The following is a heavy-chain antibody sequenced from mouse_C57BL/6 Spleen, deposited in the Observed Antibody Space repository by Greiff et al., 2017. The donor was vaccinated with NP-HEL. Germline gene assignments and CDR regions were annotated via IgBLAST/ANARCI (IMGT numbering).Heavy chain of an antibody. CDR2: IDPSDSYT. CDR3: LYGSSYGWFAY. J-gene: IGHJ3*01. V-gene: IGHV1-59*01. CDR1: GYTFTSYW. D-gene: IGHD1-1*01. Sequence: VQLQQPGAELVRPGTSVKLSCKASGYTFTSYWMHWVKQRPGQGLEWIGVIDPSDSYTNYNQKFKGKATLTVDTSSSTAYMQLSSLTSEDSAVYYCLYGSSYGWFAYWGQGTLVTVSA.